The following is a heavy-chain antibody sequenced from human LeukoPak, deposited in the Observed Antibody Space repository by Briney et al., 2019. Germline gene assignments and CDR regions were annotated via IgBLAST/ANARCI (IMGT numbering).Heavy chain of an antibody. CDR3: ARNAFYDYVWGRTTPYCYYGMDV. V-gene: IGHV4-4*07. Sequence: SETLSLTCAVSGGSISGYYWSWIRQPAGKGLEWIGRIYTSGSTNYNPSLKSRVTMSVDTSKNQFSLKLSSVTAADTAVYYCARNAFYDYVWGRTTPYCYYGMDVWGQGTTVTVSS. CDR2: IYTSGST. D-gene: IGHD3-16*01. CDR1: GGSISGYY. J-gene: IGHJ6*02.